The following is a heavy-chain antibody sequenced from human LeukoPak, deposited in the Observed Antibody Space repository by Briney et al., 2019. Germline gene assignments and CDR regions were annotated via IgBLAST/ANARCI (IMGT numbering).Heavy chain of an antibody. D-gene: IGHD2-15*01. CDR3: AKDGRRGYYYYYMDV. Sequence: GGSLRLSCAASGFTFSSYSMNWVRQAPGRGLEWVSYISSSGTDKYYADSVRGRFTISRDNAKNSLYLQMNSLRAEDTAVYYCAKDGRRGYYYYYMDVWGKGTTVTVSS. CDR1: GFTFSSYS. CDR2: ISSSGTDK. V-gene: IGHV3-21*05. J-gene: IGHJ6*03.